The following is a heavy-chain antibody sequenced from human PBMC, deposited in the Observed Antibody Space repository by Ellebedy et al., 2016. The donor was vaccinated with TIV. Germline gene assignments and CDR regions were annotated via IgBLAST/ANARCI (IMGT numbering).Heavy chain of an antibody. Sequence: PGGSLRLSCAASGFSFRSYWMGWVRQAPGKGLEWVANIYQDGSEELSVDSVKGRFTISRDNAHNSLFLQMNSLRAEDTAVYFCARRGSYGDYAVQVNSWFDSWGQGTLVTVS. V-gene: IGHV3-7*01. CDR1: GFSFRSYW. D-gene: IGHD4-17*01. CDR3: ARRGSYGDYAVQVNSWFDS. CDR2: IYQDGSEE. J-gene: IGHJ5*01.